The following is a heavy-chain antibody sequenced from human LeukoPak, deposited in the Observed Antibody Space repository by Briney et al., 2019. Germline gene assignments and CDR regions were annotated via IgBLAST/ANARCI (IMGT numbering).Heavy chain of an antibody. D-gene: IGHD2-21*02. V-gene: IGHV1-69*04. CDR1: GGTFSSYA. J-gene: IGHJ6*02. Sequence: SVKVSCKASGGTFSSYAFTWVRQASGQGPEWMGRIIPIVDIAKYAQEFQGRVTITADKSTSTVYMELSSLRSEDTAVYYCASEYCGGDCYSGGNYYGMDVWGQGTTVTVSS. CDR2: IIPIVDIA. CDR3: ASEYCGGDCYSGGNYYGMDV.